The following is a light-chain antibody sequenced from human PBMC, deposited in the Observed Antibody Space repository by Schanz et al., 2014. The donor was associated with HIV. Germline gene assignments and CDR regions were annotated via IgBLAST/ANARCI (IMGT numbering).Light chain of an antibody. CDR3: RQYYSTPIT. CDR1: QSVLYSSNNKNY. CDR2: WAS. J-gene: IGKJ5*01. V-gene: IGKV4-1*01. Sequence: DIVLTQSPDSLAVSLGERATINCKSSQSVLYSSNNKNYLAWYQQKPGQPPKLLIYWASTRESGVPDRFSGSGSGTDFTLTISSLQAEDVAVYYCRQYYSTPITFGQGTRLDIK.